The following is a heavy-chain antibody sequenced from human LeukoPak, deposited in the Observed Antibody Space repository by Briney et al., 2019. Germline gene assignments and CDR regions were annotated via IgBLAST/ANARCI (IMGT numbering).Heavy chain of an antibody. J-gene: IGHJ3*02. CDR1: GFTFGDCA. Sequence: PGRSLRLSCTASGFTFGDCAMSWFRQAPGKGLEWVGFIRSKAYGGTTEYAASVKGRFTISRDDSKSIAYLQMNSLKTEDTAVYYCTRDLYPDAFDIWGQGTMVTVSS. CDR3: TRDLYPDAFDI. V-gene: IGHV3-49*03. D-gene: IGHD2-15*01. CDR2: IRSKAYGGTT.